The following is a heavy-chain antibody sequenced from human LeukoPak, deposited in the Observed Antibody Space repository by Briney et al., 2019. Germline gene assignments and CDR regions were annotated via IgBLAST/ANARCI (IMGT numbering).Heavy chain of an antibody. CDR2: IYYSGST. J-gene: IGHJ4*02. CDR3: ARGPPITGDIWFGELCYFDY. V-gene: IGHV4-59*08. CDR1: GGSISSYY. D-gene: IGHD3-10*01. Sequence: SETLSLTCTVSGGSISSYYWSWIRRPPGKGLEWIGYIYYSGSTNYNPSLKSRVTISVDTSKNQFSLKLSSVTAADTAVYYCARGPPITGDIWFGELCYFDYWGQGTLVTVSS.